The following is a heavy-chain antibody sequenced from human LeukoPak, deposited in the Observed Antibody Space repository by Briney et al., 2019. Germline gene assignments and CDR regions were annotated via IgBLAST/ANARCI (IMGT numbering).Heavy chain of an antibody. V-gene: IGHV4-61*02. J-gene: IGHJ4*02. D-gene: IGHD3-10*01. Sequence: KPSETLSLTCTVSGGSISSGSYYWSWIRQPAGKGLEWIGRIYTSGSTNYNPSLKSRVTISVDTSKNQFSLKLSSVTAADTAVYYCARVPFGELLYDNYFDYWGQGTLVTVSS. CDR1: GGSISSGSYY. CDR2: IYTSGST. CDR3: ARVPFGELLYDNYFDY.